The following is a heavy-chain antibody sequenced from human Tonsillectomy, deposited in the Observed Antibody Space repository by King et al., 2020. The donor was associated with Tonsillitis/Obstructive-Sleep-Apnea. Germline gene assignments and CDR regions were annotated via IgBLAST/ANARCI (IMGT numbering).Heavy chain of an antibody. V-gene: IGHV4-39*01. J-gene: IGHJ5*02. D-gene: IGHD3-3*01. CDR3: ATHIPPYLEWLGFDP. CDR1: GGSISSSSYY. Sequence: QLQESGPGLVKPSETLSLTCTVSGGSISSSSYYWGWIRQPPGKGPEWIGSIYYDGSTYYNPSLKSRVTISVDTSKNQFSLKLSSVTAADTAVYYCATHIPPYLEWLGFDPWGQGTLVTVSS. CDR2: IYYDGST.